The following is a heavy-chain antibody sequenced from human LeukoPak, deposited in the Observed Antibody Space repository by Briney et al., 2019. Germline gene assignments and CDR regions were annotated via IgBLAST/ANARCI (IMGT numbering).Heavy chain of an antibody. J-gene: IGHJ4*02. CDR2: ISYDGSNK. Sequence: GGSLRLSCAASGFTFSSYAMHWVRQAPGKGLEWVAVISYDGSNKYYADSVKGRFTISRDNSKNTPYLQMNSLRAEDTAVYYCARSARPVGFDYWGQGTLVTVSS. CDR1: GFTFSSYA. CDR3: ARSARPVGFDY. D-gene: IGHD6-6*01. V-gene: IGHV3-30-3*01.